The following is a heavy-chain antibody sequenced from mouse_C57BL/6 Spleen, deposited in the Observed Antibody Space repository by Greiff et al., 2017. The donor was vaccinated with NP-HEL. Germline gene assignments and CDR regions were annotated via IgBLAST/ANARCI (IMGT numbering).Heavy chain of an antibody. V-gene: IGHV6-6*01. Sequence: EVQLVESGGGLVQPGGSMKLSCAASGFTFSDAWMDWVRQSPEKGLEWVAEIRNKANNHATYYAESVKGRFTISRDNSKSSVYLQMNSLRAEDTGIYYCTLAYYSNYFDYWGQGTTLTVSS. D-gene: IGHD2-5*01. CDR3: TLAYYSNYFDY. J-gene: IGHJ2*01. CDR1: GFTFSDAW. CDR2: IRNKANNHAT.